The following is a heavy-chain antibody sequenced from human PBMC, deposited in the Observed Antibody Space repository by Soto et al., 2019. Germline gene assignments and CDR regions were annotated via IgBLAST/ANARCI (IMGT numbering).Heavy chain of an antibody. V-gene: IGHV3-9*01. CDR1: GFRFGDYA. Sequence: DVQLVESGGGLVRPGRSLRLSCAASGFRFGDYAMHWVRQAPGKGLEWVSGISWNSDKIAYTDSVRGRFTISRDSAENSLYLEMNSLRSEDTALYYCAKGKLGEHPHFDYWGQGALVTVSS. J-gene: IGHJ4*02. D-gene: IGHD4-17*01. CDR3: AKGKLGEHPHFDY. CDR2: ISWNSDKI.